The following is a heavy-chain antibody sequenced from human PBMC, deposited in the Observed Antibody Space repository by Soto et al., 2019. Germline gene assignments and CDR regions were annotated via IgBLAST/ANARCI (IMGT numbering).Heavy chain of an antibody. CDR1: GFSISSSSYY. V-gene: IGHV4-39*07. J-gene: IGHJ5*02. CDR3: ARLGPYASGTYSFRHNRFDP. D-gene: IGHD3-10*01. Sequence: PSETLSLTCTVSGFSISSSSYYWGWIRQPPGKGLEWIGSIYYSGSTYYNPSLKSRVTISVDTSKNQFSLKLSSVTAEDTAVYYCARLGPYASGTYSFRHNRFDPWGQGTLVTVSS. CDR2: IYYSGST.